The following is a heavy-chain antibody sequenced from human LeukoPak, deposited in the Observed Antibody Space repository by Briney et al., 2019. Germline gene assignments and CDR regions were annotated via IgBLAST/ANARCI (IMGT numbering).Heavy chain of an antibody. J-gene: IGHJ4*02. CDR2: IFYSGST. CDR1: GGSISSSNW. CDR3: AGAVAGGGYYFDY. D-gene: IGHD6-19*01. Sequence: PSGTLSLTCAVSGGSISSSNWWSWVRQPPGKGLEWIGEIFYSGSTNYNPSLKSRVTISVDTSKNQFSLKLSSVTAADTAVYYCAGAVAGGGYYFDYWGQGTLVTVSS. V-gene: IGHV4-4*02.